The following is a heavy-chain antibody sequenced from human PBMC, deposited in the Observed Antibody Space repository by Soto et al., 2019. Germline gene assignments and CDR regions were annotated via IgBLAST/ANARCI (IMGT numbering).Heavy chain of an antibody. V-gene: IGHV3-9*01. CDR1: GFTFDDYA. D-gene: IGHD3-10*01. J-gene: IGHJ4*02. Sequence: GGSLRLSCAASGFTFDDYAMHWVWQAPAKGLEWVSGIRGNSGSIGYAGSVKGRFTISRDNAKNSLYLLMNSLRVEDTALYYCAKVGGSGSYYNEPFDYWGQGTLVTVSS. CDR2: IRGNSGSI. CDR3: AKVGGSGSYYNEPFDY.